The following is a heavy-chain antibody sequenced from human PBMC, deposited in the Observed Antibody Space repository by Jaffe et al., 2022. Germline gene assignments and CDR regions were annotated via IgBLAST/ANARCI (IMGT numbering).Heavy chain of an antibody. CDR2: IYHSGST. J-gene: IGHJ5*02. D-gene: IGHD6-19*01. CDR1: GGSISSSNW. Sequence: QVQLQESGPGLVKPSGTLSLTCAVSGGSISSSNWWSWIRQPPGKGLEWIGEIYHSGSTNYNPSLKSRVTISVDKSKNQFSLKLSSVTAADTAVYYCARGCRHVFLRSGQWLVHNWFDPWGQGTLVTVSS. V-gene: IGHV4-4*02. CDR3: ARGCRHVFLRSGQWLVHNWFDP.